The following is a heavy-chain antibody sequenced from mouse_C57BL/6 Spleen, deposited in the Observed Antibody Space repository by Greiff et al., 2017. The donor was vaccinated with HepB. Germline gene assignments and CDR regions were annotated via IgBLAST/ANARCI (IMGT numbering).Heavy chain of an antibody. CDR2: IDPSDSYT. CDR3: ALYYYGSSYGFAY. V-gene: IGHV1-69*01. J-gene: IGHJ3*01. Sequence: VQLQQPGAELVMPGASVKLSCKASGYTFTSYWMHWVKQRPGQGLEWIGEIDPSDSYTNYNQKFKGKSTLTVDKSSSTAYMQLSSLTSEDSAVYYCALYYYGSSYGFAYWGQGTLVTVSA. CDR1: GYTFTSYW. D-gene: IGHD1-1*01.